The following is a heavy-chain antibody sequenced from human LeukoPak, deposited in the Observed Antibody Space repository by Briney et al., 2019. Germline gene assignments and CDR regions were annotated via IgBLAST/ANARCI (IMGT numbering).Heavy chain of an antibody. D-gene: IGHD5-18*01. Sequence: ASVKVSCKASGYTFTSYGISWVRQAPGQGLEGMGGISAYNGNTNYAQKLQDRGTMTTDTSTSTAYMELRSLRSDDTAVYYCARASQYSYGYVPATSYFDYWGQGTLVTVSS. CDR3: ARASQYSYGYVPATSYFDY. CDR1: GYTFTSYG. CDR2: ISAYNGNT. J-gene: IGHJ4*02. V-gene: IGHV1-18*04.